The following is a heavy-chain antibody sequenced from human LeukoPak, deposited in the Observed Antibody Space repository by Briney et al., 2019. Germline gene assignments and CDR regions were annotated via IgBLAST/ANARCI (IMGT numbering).Heavy chain of an antibody. V-gene: IGHV1-69*05. CDR2: IIPIFGTA. D-gene: IGHD2-2*01. J-gene: IGHJ4*02. CDR1: EGTFRSYA. CDR3: PPEPFRTSTSCHAFDY. Sequence: ASATVSCKPSEGTFRSYAISWVRQAPRQGLEWLGKIIPIFGTANYAQKFQGTVTTTTDESTSTAYIEPSTLRSPDPAEYLRPPEPFRTSTSCHAFDYRRQGTLLTLYS.